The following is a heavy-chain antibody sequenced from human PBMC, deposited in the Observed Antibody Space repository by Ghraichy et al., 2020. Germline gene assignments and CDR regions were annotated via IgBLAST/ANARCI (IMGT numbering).Heavy chain of an antibody. CDR2: ISSSGSTI. Sequence: GGSLRLSCAASGFTFSSYEMNWVRQAPGKGLEWVSYISSSGSTIYYADSVKGRFTISRDNAKNSLYLQMNSLRAEDTAVYYCAREGQPDYYYYGMDVWGQGTTVTVSS. CDR3: AREGQPDYYYYGMDV. D-gene: IGHD2-2*01. J-gene: IGHJ6*02. CDR1: GFTFSSYE. V-gene: IGHV3-48*03.